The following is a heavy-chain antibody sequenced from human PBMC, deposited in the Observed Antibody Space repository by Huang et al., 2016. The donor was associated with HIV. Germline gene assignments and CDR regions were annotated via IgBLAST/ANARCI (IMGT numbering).Heavy chain of an antibody. Sequence: QLLLQESGPGLVKPSEALALTCAVSGGSIRSSDYHWGWIRQPPGRGLEWIGSIYYKGCTHYSPSLKSRVTIAVDTSKNLFFLNLTSMTAADTAVYYCARHREGPVAYYSGWGSHLNYMDVWGRGRTVVVSS. CDR3: ARHREGPVAYYSGWGSHLNYMDV. V-gene: IGHV4-39*01. D-gene: IGHD3-10*01. CDR2: IYYKGCT. CDR1: GGSIRSSDYH. J-gene: IGHJ6*03.